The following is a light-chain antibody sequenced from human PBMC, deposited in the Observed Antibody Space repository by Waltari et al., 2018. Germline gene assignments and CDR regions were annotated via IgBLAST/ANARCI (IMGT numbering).Light chain of an antibody. CDR1: NIGAKS. V-gene: IGLV3-21*04. CDR2: FDS. Sequence: SYVLTQPPSVSVAPGKTASINCGGNNIGAKSVNWYQQKPGQAPILLIYFDSDRPSGIPDRFSGSNSGHTATLTISRVEAGDEAAYYCQVWDTSADHLVVFGGGTNLTVV. CDR3: QVWDTSADHLVV. J-gene: IGLJ2*01.